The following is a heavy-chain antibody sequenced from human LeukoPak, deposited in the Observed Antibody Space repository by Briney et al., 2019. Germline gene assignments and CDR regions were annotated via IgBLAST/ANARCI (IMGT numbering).Heavy chain of an antibody. D-gene: IGHD3-9*01. CDR2: ISSSSSYT. V-gene: IGHV3-11*05. J-gene: IGHJ5*02. CDR3: SRVIGGIRDFDWYNWFDP. CDR1: GFTFSDYY. Sequence: PGGSLRLSCAASGFTFSDYYMSWIRQAPGKGLEWVSYISSSSSYTNYADSVKGRFTISRDNAKNSLYLQMNSLRAEDTAVYFFSRVIGGIRDFDWYNWFDPWGQGTLVTVSS.